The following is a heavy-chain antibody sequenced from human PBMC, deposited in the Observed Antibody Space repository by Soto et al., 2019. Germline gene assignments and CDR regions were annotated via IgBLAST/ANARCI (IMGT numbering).Heavy chain of an antibody. Sequence: EVQLLESGGGLVQPGGSQRLSCAASGCSFSTYSMAWVRQTPGKGLAWVSGLSGGGSNTFYADSVQGRFTISVDNSKNTVYLQMNSLRVEDTAVYYCARWDGYGDVWGQGTLVTVSP. CDR3: ARWDGYGDV. CDR2: LSGGGSNT. J-gene: IGHJ4*02. V-gene: IGHV3-23*01. CDR1: GCSFSTYS. D-gene: IGHD4-17*01.